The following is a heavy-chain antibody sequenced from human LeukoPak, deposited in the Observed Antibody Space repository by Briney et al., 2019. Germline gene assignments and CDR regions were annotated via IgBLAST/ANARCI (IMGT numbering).Heavy chain of an antibody. Sequence: GGSLRLSCAASGFTVSSNYMSWVRQAPGKGLEWVAVISHDGTNKYYADSVKGRFTISRDNSKNTLYLQMNSLRTEDTAVYYCARHRGPSLHSSGYFDYWGQGTLVTVSS. J-gene: IGHJ4*02. CDR2: ISHDGTNK. CDR1: GFTVSSNY. CDR3: ARHRGPSLHSSGYFDY. V-gene: IGHV3-30-3*01. D-gene: IGHD3-22*01.